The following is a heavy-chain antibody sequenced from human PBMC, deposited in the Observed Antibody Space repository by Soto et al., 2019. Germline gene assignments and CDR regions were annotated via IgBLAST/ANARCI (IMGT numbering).Heavy chain of an antibody. V-gene: IGHV3-30-3*01. Sequence: QVQLVESGGGVVQPGRSLRLSCAASGFTLSSYAMHWVRQAPGKGLEWVAVISYDGSNKYYADSVKGRFTISRDNSKNTLYLQMNSLRAEDTAVYYCARDSGDYVIGYWGQGTLVTVSS. D-gene: IGHD4-17*01. CDR2: ISYDGSNK. CDR1: GFTLSSYA. CDR3: ARDSGDYVIGY. J-gene: IGHJ4*02.